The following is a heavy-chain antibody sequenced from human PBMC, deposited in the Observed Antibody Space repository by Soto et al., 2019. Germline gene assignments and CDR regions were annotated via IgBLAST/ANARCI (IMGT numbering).Heavy chain of an antibody. D-gene: IGHD3-3*01. CDR1: GDSISGSY. CDR3: ARQAAYYAVSGNYFYYMDV. CDR2: ISYRGIT. V-gene: IGHV4-59*08. Sequence: QVLLQESGPGLVKPSETLSLTCTVSGDSISGSYWSWTRQPPGQGLEWIGFISYRGITNYNPSLTSRVTLSLDKSKNQFSLNLTSVTAADTAVYYCARQAAYYAVSGNYFYYMDVWGKGTTVTVSS. J-gene: IGHJ6*03.